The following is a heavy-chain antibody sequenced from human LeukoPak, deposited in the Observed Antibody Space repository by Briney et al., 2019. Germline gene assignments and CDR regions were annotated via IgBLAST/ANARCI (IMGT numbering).Heavy chain of an antibody. Sequence: SETLSLTCTVSGGSISSYYWSWIRQPPGKGLEWIGYISDSGSTNYSRSLESRVTISVVTSKNQYSLKLSSVTAADTAVYYCARRGSSWYDWSANWFDPWGQGTLVTVSS. V-gene: IGHV4-59*08. CDR2: ISDSGST. J-gene: IGHJ5*02. CDR3: ARRGSSWYDWSANWFDP. D-gene: IGHD6-13*01. CDR1: GGSISSYY.